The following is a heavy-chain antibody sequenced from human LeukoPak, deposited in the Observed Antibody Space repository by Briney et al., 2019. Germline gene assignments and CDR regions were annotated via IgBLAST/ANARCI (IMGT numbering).Heavy chain of an antibody. CDR1: GYSFTSHW. CDR2: IYPGDSDT. V-gene: IGHV5-51*01. D-gene: IGHD2-15*01. CDR3: ARLRFPCSGGSCYRVSWFDP. Sequence: GESLKISCKGSGYSFTSHWIGWVRQMPGKGLEWMGIIYPGDSDTRYSPSFQGQVTISADKSISTAYLQWSSLKASDTAMYYCARLRFPCSGGSCYRVSWFDPWGQGTLVTVSS. J-gene: IGHJ5*02.